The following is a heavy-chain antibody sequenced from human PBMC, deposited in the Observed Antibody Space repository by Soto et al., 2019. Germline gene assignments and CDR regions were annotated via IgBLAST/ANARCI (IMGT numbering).Heavy chain of an antibody. CDR2: ISWDGGST. V-gene: IGHV3-43*01. CDR1: GFTFDDYT. Sequence: PGGSLRLSCAASGFTFDDYTMHWVRQAPGKGLEWVSLISWDGGSTYYADSVKGRFTISRDNSKNSLYLQMNSLRTEDTALYYCAKDMHSSSSLEVMDYYYGMYFWGQGTTVTVSS. CDR3: AKDMHSSSSLEVMDYYYGMYF. D-gene: IGHD6-6*01. J-gene: IGHJ6*02.